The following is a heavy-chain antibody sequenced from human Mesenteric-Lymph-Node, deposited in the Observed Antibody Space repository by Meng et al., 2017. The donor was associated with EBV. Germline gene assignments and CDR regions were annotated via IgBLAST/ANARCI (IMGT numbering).Heavy chain of an antibody. CDR2: IHYSGST. Sequence: QRQGAGPGLVKPSETRSLTCTVSGGSVTSGSYYWNWIRQPPGKRLEWIGYIHYSGSTNYNPSLKSQITISVDTSKNQLSLRVSHVTAADTAVYYCARGRRGVQYFDFWGQGALVTVSS. V-gene: IGHV4-61*01. J-gene: IGHJ4*02. CDR3: ARGRRGVQYFDF. D-gene: IGHD1-1*01. CDR1: GGSVTSGSYY.